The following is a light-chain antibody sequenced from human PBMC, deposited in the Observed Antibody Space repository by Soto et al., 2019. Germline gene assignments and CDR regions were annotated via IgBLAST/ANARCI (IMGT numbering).Light chain of an antibody. CDR3: QQRTNWPLT. V-gene: IGKV3-11*01. J-gene: IGKJ4*01. Sequence: EIVLTQSPATLSFSPGERATLSCRASQSVSSQLAWYQQKPGQAPRLLIYDASNRATGIPARFSGSGSGTKFPLPIRSLEPEDFALYYCQQRTNWPLTLGGGTKVDIK. CDR2: DAS. CDR1: QSVSSQ.